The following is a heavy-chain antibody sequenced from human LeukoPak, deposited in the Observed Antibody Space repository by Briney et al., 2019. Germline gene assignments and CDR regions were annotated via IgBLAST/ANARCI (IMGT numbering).Heavy chain of an antibody. Sequence: GGSLRLSCAASGFTFSSYWMSWLRQVPVKGLEWVANIKLDGSEKYYEDSVKDRFTISRDDAKNSLYLQMNSLRAEDTAVYYCARGYYINPNWFDPWGQGTLVTVSS. D-gene: IGHD4-11*01. CDR3: ARGYYINPNWFDP. J-gene: IGHJ5*02. CDR2: IKLDGSEK. V-gene: IGHV3-7*01. CDR1: GFTFSSYW.